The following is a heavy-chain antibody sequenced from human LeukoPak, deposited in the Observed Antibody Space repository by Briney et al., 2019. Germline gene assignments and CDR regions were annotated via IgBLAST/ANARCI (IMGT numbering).Heavy chain of an antibody. D-gene: IGHD4-11*01. CDR2: IYSGGST. CDR3: ARNHDHSNYYFDY. Sequence: PGRSLRLSCAASGFTVSSNYMSWVRQAPGKGLEWVSVIYSGGSTYYADSVKGRFTISRHNSKNTLYLQMNSLRAEDTAVYYCARNHDHSNYYFDYWGQGTLVTVSS. CDR1: GFTVSSNY. J-gene: IGHJ4*02. V-gene: IGHV3-53*04.